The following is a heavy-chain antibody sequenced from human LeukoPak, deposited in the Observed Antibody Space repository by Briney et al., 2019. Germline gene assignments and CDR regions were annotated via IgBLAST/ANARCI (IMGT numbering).Heavy chain of an antibody. J-gene: IGHJ5*02. D-gene: IGHD1-26*01. CDR1: GASIQTNF. CDR2: IHHSGNT. CDR3: AREARSSANKNWFDP. V-gene: IGHV4-59*12. Sequence: SSETLSLTCTVSGASIQTNFWSWLRQPPGKGLEWIGYIHHSGNTNYNPSLRSRVTILIDTPTKQFSLRLNSVTAADTAVYYCAREARSSANKNWFDPWGQGTLVTVSS.